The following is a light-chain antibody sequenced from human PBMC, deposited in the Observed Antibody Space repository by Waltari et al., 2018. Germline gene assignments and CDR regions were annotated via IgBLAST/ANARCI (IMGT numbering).Light chain of an antibody. CDR2: HKSDSEK. CDR3: MFWPSNVWV. V-gene: IGLV5-37*01. J-gene: IGLJ3*02. CDR1: SANNFADLN. Sequence: QPVLPQSPSSSASPGESARPTCTLPSANNFADLNIFWYPPHPWSPPRFRLYHKSDSEKAQGSGVPSRFSGSKDASANAGILLISGLQSEDEADYYCMFWPSNVWVFGGGTKLTVL.